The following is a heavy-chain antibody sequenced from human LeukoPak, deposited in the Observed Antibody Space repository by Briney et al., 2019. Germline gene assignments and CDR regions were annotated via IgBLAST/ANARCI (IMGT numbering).Heavy chain of an antibody. CDR2: IYHSGST. J-gene: IGHJ4*02. CDR1: GGFISSGGYS. V-gene: IGHV4-30-2*01. D-gene: IGHD2-21*01. CDR3: ARGESGKLWWFDY. Sequence: PSQTLSLTCAVSGGFISSGGYSWSWIRQPPGKGLEWIGYIYHSGSTYYNPSLKSRVTISVDRSKNQFSLKLSSVTAADTAVYYCARGESGKLWWFDYWGQGTLVTVSS.